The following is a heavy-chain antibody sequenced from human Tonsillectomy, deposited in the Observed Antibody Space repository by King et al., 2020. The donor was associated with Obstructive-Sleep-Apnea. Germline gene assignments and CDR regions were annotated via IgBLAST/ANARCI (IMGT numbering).Heavy chain of an antibody. D-gene: IGHD2-2*01. J-gene: IGHJ4*02. CDR1: GCSISSYY. CDR2: IYSSGST. V-gene: IGHV4-59*01. Sequence: QLQESGPGLVKPSETLSLTCTVSGCSISSYYWSWFRQPPGKGLEWMGCIYSSGSTNYTPSLKTRATLSVDTSKNQFSLKLSSVTAADTAVYYCAREGVGYCSSTSCYRSVLDYWGQGTLVTVSS. CDR3: AREGVGYCSSTSCYRSVLDY.